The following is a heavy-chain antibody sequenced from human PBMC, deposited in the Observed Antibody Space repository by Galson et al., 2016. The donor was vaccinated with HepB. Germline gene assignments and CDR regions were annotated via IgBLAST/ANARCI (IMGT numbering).Heavy chain of an antibody. V-gene: IGHV3-11*06. CDR3: ASPSGRFSVHTFDP. Sequence: SLRLSCAASGFTFSDYYMSWIRQAPGKGLEWVSYISPTSNDINFADSVVGRFPISRDNAKNSLYLQMNTLGAEDTAVYYCASPSGRFSVHTFDPWGQGTMVTVSS. CDR1: GFTFSDYY. J-gene: IGHJ3*01. D-gene: IGHD1-26*01. CDR2: ISPTSNDI.